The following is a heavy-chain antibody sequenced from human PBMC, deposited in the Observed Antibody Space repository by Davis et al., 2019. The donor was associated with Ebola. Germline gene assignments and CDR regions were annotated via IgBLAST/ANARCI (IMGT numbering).Heavy chain of an antibody. CDR2: IWYDGSNK. CDR1: GFTFSSYA. J-gene: IGHJ4*02. Sequence: GESLKISCAASGFTFSSYAMSWVRQAPGKGLEWVAVIWYDGSNKYYADSVKGRFTISRDNSKNTLYLQMNSLRAEDTAVYYCASTYYDFWSGYSGRVYWGQGTLVTVSS. CDR3: ASTYYDFWSGYSGRVY. D-gene: IGHD3-3*01. V-gene: IGHV3-33*08.